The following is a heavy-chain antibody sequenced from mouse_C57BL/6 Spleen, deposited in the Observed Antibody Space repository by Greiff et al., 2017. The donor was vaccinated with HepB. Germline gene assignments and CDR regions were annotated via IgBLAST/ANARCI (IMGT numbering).Heavy chain of an antibody. J-gene: IGHJ2*01. CDR1: GYAFSSSW. CDR2: IYPGDGDT. V-gene: IGHV1-82*01. Sequence: VQLQQSGPELVKPGASVKISCKASGYAFSSSWMNWVKQRPGKGLEWIGRIYPGDGDTNYNGKFKGKATLTADKSSSTAYMQLSSLTSEDSAVYFCARSVYDYDWGFDYWGQGTTLTVSS. D-gene: IGHD2-4*01. CDR3: ARSVYDYDWGFDY.